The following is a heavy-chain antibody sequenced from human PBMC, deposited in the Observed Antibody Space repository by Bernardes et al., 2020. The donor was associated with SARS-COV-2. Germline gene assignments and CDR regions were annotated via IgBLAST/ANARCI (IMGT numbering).Heavy chain of an antibody. Sequence: GGSLRLSCAASGFIFRTYEMNWVRQAPGKGLEWVSYISSSGSAIYYADSVKGRFTISRDNAENSVYLQMNSLRAEDTAVYYCARDDGGYNLDFWGQGTLVTVSS. CDR2: ISSSGSAI. J-gene: IGHJ4*02. CDR1: GFIFRTYE. D-gene: IGHD5-18*01. V-gene: IGHV3-48*03. CDR3: ARDDGGYNLDF.